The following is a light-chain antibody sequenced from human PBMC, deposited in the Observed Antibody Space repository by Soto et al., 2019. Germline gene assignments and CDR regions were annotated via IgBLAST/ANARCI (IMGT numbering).Light chain of an antibody. CDR2: EVS. Sequence: QSALTQPPSASGSPGQSVTISCTGTSSDVGAYNYVSWYQQHPGKAPKLMIHEVSKRPSGVPDRFSASKSGNTASLTVSGLQAEDEADYYCSSYTSSSTPYVFGTGTKLTVL. CDR1: SSDVGAYNY. V-gene: IGLV2-8*01. CDR3: SSYTSSSTPYV. J-gene: IGLJ1*01.